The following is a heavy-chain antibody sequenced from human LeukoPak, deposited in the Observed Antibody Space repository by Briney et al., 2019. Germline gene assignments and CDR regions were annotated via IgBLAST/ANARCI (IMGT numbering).Heavy chain of an antibody. J-gene: IGHJ4*02. V-gene: IGHV3-23*01. CDR3: AKLRSSSWYLTDY. Sequence: GGSLRLSCAASGFTFSGYVMSWVRQAPGKGLEWVSAISGSGDSTYYADSVKGRFTISRDNSKNTLYLQMNSLRAEDTAVYFCAKLRSSSWYLTDYWGQGTLVTVSS. CDR2: ISGSGDST. D-gene: IGHD6-13*01. CDR1: GFTFSGYV.